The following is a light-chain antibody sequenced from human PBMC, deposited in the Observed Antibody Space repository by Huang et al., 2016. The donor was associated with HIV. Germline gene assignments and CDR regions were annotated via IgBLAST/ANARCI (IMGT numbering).Light chain of an antibody. CDR1: QSVSSY. J-gene: IGKJ5*01. V-gene: IGKV3-11*01. CDR3: QQRKNWPLT. Sequence: EIVLTQSPATLSLSPGERATLSCRASQSVSSYLAWYQQKPGQAPRRLIYDASNRATGIPARCSGSGYGTDFTLTISSLEPEDFAVYYCQQRKNWPLTCGQGTRLEIK. CDR2: DAS.